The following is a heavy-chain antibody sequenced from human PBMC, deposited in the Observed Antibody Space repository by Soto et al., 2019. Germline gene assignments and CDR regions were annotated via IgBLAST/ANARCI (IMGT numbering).Heavy chain of an antibody. Sequence: APVKVSCKASGYTFTSYGISWVRQAPGQGLEWMGWISTYNDNTNYAQKLQGRVTMTTDTSTRTAYMELRSLRSDDKAVYYCARDSDYYDSSGYDIWGQGTMVTVSS. CDR1: GYTFTSYG. J-gene: IGHJ3*02. V-gene: IGHV1-18*01. CDR3: ARDSDYYDSSGYDI. D-gene: IGHD3-22*01. CDR2: ISTYNDNT.